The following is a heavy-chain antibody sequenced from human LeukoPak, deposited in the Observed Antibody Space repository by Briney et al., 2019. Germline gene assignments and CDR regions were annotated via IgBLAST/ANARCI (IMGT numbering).Heavy chain of an antibody. CDR2: IYSGGST. J-gene: IGHJ6*04. CDR1: GFTVSSNY. V-gene: IGHV3-53*01. Sequence: GGSLRLSCAASGFTVSSNYMSWVRQAPGKGLEWVSVIYSGGSTYYADSVKGRFTISRDNSKNTLYLQMNSLRAEDTAVYYCARGWITTGVYHGMDVWAKGPRSPPPQ. D-gene: IGHD1-14*01. CDR3: ARGWITTGVYHGMDV.